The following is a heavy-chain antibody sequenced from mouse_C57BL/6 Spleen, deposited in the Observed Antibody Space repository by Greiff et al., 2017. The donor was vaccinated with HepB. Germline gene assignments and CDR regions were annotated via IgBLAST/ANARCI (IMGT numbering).Heavy chain of an antibody. Sequence: QVQLQQSGAELVRPGTSVKLSCKASGYTFTSYWMHWVKQRPGQGLEWIGVIDPSDSYTNYNQKFKGKATLTVDTSSSTAYMQLSSLTSEDSAVYYCAGGKGYFDVWGTGTTVTVSS. V-gene: IGHV1-59*01. CDR3: AGGKGYFDV. CDR1: GYTFTSYW. D-gene: IGHD2-1*01. CDR2: IDPSDSYT. J-gene: IGHJ1*03.